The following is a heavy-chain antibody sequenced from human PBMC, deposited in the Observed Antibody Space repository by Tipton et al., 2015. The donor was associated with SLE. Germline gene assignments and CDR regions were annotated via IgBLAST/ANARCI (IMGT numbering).Heavy chain of an antibody. J-gene: IGHJ4*02. V-gene: IGHV4-31*03. Sequence: TLSLTCTVSGGAISSRAYFWCWIRHHPGKGLEWIGYINYSGTTYYNPSLRSRITISVDTSENQFSLKVTAVTAADTAVYYCARAPSFMVRRFTVYHFDSWGQGTRVTVSS. CDR3: ARAPSFMVRRFTVYHFDS. CDR2: INYSGTT. CDR1: GGAISSRAYF. D-gene: IGHD3-10*01.